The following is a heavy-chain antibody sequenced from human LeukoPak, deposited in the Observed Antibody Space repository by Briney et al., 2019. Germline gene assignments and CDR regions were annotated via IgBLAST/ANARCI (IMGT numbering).Heavy chain of an antibody. CDR2: ISSSGSTI. D-gene: IGHD3-9*01. V-gene: IGHV3-48*03. J-gene: IGHJ4*02. CDR3: ARDRKLSPAGYFDWLVSLNDPGLDY. Sequence: SGGSLRLSCAASGFTFSSYEMNWVRQAPGKGLEWVSYISSSGSTIYYADSVKGRFTISRDNAKNSLYLQMNSLRAEDTAVYYCARDRKLSPAGYFDWLVSLNDPGLDYWGQGTLVTVSS. CDR1: GFTFSSYE.